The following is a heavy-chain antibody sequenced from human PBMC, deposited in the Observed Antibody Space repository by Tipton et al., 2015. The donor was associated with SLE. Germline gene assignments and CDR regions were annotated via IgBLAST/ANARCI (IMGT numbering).Heavy chain of an antibody. D-gene: IGHD2-21*01. V-gene: IGHV4-61*01. CDR1: GGSISSGRYY. CDR2: IYYSGST. CDR3: ARDGGDYWYFDL. Sequence: TLSLTCTVSGGSISSGRYYWSWVRQPPGKGLEWIGYIYYSGSTNYNPSLKSRVTISVDTSKNQFSLKLSSVTAADTAVYYCARDGGDYWYFDLWGRGTLVTVSS. J-gene: IGHJ2*01.